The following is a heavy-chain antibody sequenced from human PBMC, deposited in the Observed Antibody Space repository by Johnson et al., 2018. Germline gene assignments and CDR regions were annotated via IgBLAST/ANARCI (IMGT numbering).Heavy chain of an antibody. CDR1: EFSFSSYS. CDR2: ISSGSGSI. J-gene: IGHJ4*02. CDR3: ARGAAAIDY. Sequence: EVQLVETGGGLVNPGGSLRLSYVASEFSFSSYSMNWVRQAPGKGLEWVSAISSGSGSIYYADSMKGRFTISRDNAKNSVYLQMNSLGVEDMAVYYCARGAAAIDYWGQGTLVTVSS. V-gene: IGHV3-21*06. D-gene: IGHD2-15*01.